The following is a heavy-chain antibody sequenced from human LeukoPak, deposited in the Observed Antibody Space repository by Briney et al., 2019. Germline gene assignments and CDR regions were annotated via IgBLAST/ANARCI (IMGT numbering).Heavy chain of an antibody. CDR2: ISYDGSNK. D-gene: IGHD2-2*01. J-gene: IGHJ6*02. V-gene: IGHV3-30*18. CDR3: AKDQGLYCSSTSCPSLGMDV. Sequence: TGGSLRLSCAASGFTFSSYGMHWVRQAPGKGLEWVAVISYDGSNKYYADSVKGRFTISRDNSKNTLYLQMNSLRAEDTAVYYCAKDQGLYCSSTSCPSLGMDVWGQGTTVTVSS. CDR1: GFTFSSYG.